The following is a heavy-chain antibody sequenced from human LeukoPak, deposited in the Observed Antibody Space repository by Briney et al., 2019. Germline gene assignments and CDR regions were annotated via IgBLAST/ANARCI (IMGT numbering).Heavy chain of an antibody. CDR1: GFTFSGSA. CDR2: IGNKANNYAT. J-gene: IGHJ4*02. V-gene: IGHV3-73*01. CDR3: TRHFETIDY. Sequence: PGGSLKLSCAASGFTFSGSAMHWVRQASGKGLEWVGRIGNKANNYATAYAASVKGRFTIPRDDSKNTAYLQMNSLKTEDTAVYYCTRHFETIDYWGQGTLVTVSS.